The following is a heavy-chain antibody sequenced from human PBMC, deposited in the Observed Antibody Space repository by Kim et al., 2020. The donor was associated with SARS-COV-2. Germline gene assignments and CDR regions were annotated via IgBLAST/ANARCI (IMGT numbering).Heavy chain of an antibody. CDR1: SGSISSGTYY. Sequence: SETLSLTCTLSSGSISSGTYYWVWIRQPPGKGLEFLGKIHYLGSTDYNPSLKSRVTISIDTSKTSFSLKLTSVTAADTAVYFCARHTSAYSTLDYWCQGALVTVSS. CDR2: IHYLGST. CDR3: ARHTSAYSTLDY. V-gene: IGHV4-39*01. J-gene: IGHJ4*02. D-gene: IGHD2-15*01.